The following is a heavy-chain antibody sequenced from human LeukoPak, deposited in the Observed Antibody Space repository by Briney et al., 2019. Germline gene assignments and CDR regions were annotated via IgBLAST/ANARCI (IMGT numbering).Heavy chain of an antibody. D-gene: IGHD4/OR15-4a*01. Sequence: GGSLRLSCAASGSTLSSYWMNWVRQAPGKGLEWMANINQDGSEKYHVDSVKGRFTISRDNAKNSLYLQMNSLRAEDTAVYYCSRRVLTDRSFDYWGQGTLVTVSS. V-gene: IGHV3-7*04. CDR2: INQDGSEK. CDR3: SRRVLTDRSFDY. CDR1: GSTLSSYW. J-gene: IGHJ4*02.